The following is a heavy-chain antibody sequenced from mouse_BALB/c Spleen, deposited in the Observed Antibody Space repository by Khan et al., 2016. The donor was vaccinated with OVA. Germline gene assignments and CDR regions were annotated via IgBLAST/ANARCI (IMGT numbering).Heavy chain of an antibody. Sequence: QIQLVQSGPELKKPGETVKISCKASGYSFTNYGMNWVKQAPGKGLKWMGWINTSTGEPTYADDFKGRFAFSLETSASAAYLQINNLKNEETATYFCSRLAATAWCAYWGQGTLVTVSA. J-gene: IGHJ3*01. D-gene: IGHD1-2*01. CDR3: SRLAATAWCAY. V-gene: IGHV9-3-1*01. CDR2: INTSTGEP. CDR1: GYSFTNYG.